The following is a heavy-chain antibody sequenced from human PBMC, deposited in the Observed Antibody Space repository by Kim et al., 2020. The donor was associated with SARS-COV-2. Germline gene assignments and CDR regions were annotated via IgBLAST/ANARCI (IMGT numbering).Heavy chain of an antibody. CDR3: ARGAARFDP. V-gene: IGHV4-59*09. Sequence: GTTNYNPSLKSRVTLSVDTSKNQFSLLLRSVTAADTAVYYCARGAARFDPWGQGTMVTVSS. J-gene: IGHJ5*02. D-gene: IGHD2-15*01. CDR2: GTT.